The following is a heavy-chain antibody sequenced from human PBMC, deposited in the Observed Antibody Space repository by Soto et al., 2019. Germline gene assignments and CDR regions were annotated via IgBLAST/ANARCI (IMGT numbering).Heavy chain of an antibody. Sequence: QVQLVESGGGVVQPGRSLRLSCAASGFTFSSYAMHWVRQAPGKGLEWVAVISYDGSNKYYADSVKGRFTISRDNSKNTLYLQMNSLRAEDTAVYYCARDPVAYCGGDCCTFDYWGQGTLVTVSS. J-gene: IGHJ4*02. CDR3: ARDPVAYCGGDCCTFDY. CDR1: GFTFSSYA. D-gene: IGHD2-21*02. V-gene: IGHV3-30-3*01. CDR2: ISYDGSNK.